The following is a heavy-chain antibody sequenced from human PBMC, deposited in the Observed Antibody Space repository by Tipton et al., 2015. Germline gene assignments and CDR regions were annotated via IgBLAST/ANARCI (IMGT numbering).Heavy chain of an antibody. CDR2: TYYRSKWYD. Sequence: GLVKPSQTLSLTCAISGDSVSSNSAAWNWIRQSPSRGLEWLGRTYYRSKWYDDYAVSVKSRITINPDTSKNQFSLTLNSVAAADTAVYYCARDLEHGMDVWGHGTTVTVSS. J-gene: IGHJ6*02. CDR1: GDSVSSNSAA. CDR3: ARDLEHGMDV. V-gene: IGHV6-1*01. D-gene: IGHD5-24*01.